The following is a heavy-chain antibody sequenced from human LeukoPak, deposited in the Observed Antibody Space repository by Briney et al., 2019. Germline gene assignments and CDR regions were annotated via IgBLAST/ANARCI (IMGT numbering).Heavy chain of an antibody. CDR1: EFTVSSNY. J-gene: IGHJ4*02. CDR3: AKIPAVAGTAVYFDY. D-gene: IGHD6-19*01. Sequence: PGGSLRLSCAASEFTVSSNYMSWVRQAPGKGLEWVSVIFSGGTTYYADCVKGRFTISRDNSKNTLYLQMNSLRAEDTAVYYCAKIPAVAGTAVYFDYWGQGTLVTVSS. CDR2: IFSGGTT. V-gene: IGHV3-53*01.